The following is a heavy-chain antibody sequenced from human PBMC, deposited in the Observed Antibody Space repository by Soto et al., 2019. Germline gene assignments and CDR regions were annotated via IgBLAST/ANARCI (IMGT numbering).Heavy chain of an antibody. Sequence: GGSLRLSCAASGFTFSSYSMNWVRQAPGKGLEWVSYISSSSSTIYYADSVKGRFTISRDNAKNSLYLQMNSLRDEDTAVYYCARDYYDSSGYYYVDAFDIWGQGTMVTV. D-gene: IGHD3-22*01. J-gene: IGHJ3*02. CDR3: ARDYYDSSGYYYVDAFDI. CDR1: GFTFSSYS. V-gene: IGHV3-48*02. CDR2: ISSSSSTI.